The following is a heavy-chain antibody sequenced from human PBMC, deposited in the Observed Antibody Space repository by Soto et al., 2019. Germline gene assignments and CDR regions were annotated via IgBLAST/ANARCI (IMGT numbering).Heavy chain of an antibody. CDR1: GGSISSGGYY. D-gene: IGHD2-15*01. J-gene: IGHJ6*03. Sequence: QVQLQESGPGLVKPSQTLSLTCTVSGGSISSGGYYWSWIRQHPGKGLEWIGYIYYSGSTYYNPSLKSRVTISVDTSKNQFSLKLSSVTAADTAVYYCARDGVAVETSNPPYYYYYYMDVWGKGTTVTVSS. V-gene: IGHV4-31*03. CDR3: ARDGVAVETSNPPYYYYYYMDV. CDR2: IYYSGST.